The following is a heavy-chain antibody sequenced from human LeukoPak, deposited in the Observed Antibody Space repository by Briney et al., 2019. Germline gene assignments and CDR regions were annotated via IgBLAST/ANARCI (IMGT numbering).Heavy chain of an antibody. V-gene: IGHV4-59*01. J-gene: IGHJ6*02. D-gene: IGHD2-15*01. CDR3: ARSSSTVYSTYGMDV. CDR2: IYYSGST. CDR1: GGSISSYY. Sequence: SETLSLTCTVSGGSISSYYWSWIRQPPGKGLEWTGYIYYSGSTNYNPSLKSRVTISVDTSKNQFSLKLSSVTAADTAVYYCARSSSTVYSTYGMDVWGQGTTVTVSS.